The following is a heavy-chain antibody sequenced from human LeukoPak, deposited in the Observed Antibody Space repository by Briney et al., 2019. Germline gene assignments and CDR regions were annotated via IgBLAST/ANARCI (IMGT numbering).Heavy chain of an antibody. Sequence: SETLSLTCTVSGGSISSYYWSWIRQPPGKGLEWIGSIYHSGSTYYNPSLKSRVTISVDTSKNQFSLKLSSVTAADTAVYYCATYYYGSGSYHWGQGTLVTVSS. CDR1: GGSISSYY. J-gene: IGHJ5*02. CDR3: ATYYYGSGSYH. CDR2: IYHSGST. D-gene: IGHD3-10*01. V-gene: IGHV4-59*04.